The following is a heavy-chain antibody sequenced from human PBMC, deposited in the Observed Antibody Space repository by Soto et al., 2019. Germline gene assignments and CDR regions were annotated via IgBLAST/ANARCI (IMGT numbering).Heavy chain of an antibody. J-gene: IGHJ4*02. V-gene: IGHV3-15*02. CDR2: IDGGKT. D-gene: IGHD1-26*01. Sequence: EVQLVESGGALVEPGGSLRLSCAACGFTFNNARMSWVRQAPGKGLDWVGRIDGGKTDFAAPVSGRFTFSRDDSRNTLSLQMNSLKTEDPAVYYCTSNAAAKVGTLSYWGQGTLVTVSS. CDR1: GFTFNNAR. CDR3: TSNAAAKVGTLSY.